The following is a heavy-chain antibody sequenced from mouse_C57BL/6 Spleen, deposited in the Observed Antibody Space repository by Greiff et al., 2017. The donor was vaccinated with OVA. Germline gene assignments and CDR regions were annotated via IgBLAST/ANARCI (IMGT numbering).Heavy chain of an antibody. J-gene: IGHJ2*01. CDR3: ARPDDYDSYYFDY. V-gene: IGHV5-17*01. CDR2: ISSGSSTI. D-gene: IGHD2-4*01. Sequence: VQLKQSGGGLVKPGGSLKLSCAASGFTFSDYGMHWVRQAPEQGLEWVAYISSGSSTIYYADTVKGRFTISRDNAKNTLFLQMTSLRSEDTAMYYCARPDDYDSYYFDYWGQGTTLTVSS. CDR1: GFTFSDYG.